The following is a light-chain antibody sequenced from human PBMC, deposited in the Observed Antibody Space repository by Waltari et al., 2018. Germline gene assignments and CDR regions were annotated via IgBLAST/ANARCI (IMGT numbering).Light chain of an antibody. CDR3: QQHYTTPFT. CDR2: WAS. J-gene: IGKJ3*01. CDR1: QSVLYSSDNKNY. Sequence: DIVMTQSPDSLAVSLGERATINCKSSQSVLYSSDNKNYLAWYQQKPGQPPKLLFYWASTREPGVPDRFSGSGSGTDFTLTISSLQAEDVAVYYCQQHYTTPFTFGPGTTVDIK. V-gene: IGKV4-1*01.